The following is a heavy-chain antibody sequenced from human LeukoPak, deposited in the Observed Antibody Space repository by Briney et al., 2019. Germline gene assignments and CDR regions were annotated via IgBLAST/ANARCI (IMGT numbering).Heavy chain of an antibody. CDR2: IKQDGSEK. V-gene: IGHV3-7*01. CDR1: GFTFSSYW. J-gene: IGHJ6*02. CDR3: ARDRYSSGWYPHYYYYYGMDV. Sequence: PGGSLRLSCAASGFTFSSYWMGWVRQAPGKGLEWVANIKQDGSEKYYVDSVKGRFTISRDNAKNSLYLQMNSLRAEDTAVYYCARDRYSSGWYPHYYYYYGMDVWGQGTTVTVSS. D-gene: IGHD6-13*01.